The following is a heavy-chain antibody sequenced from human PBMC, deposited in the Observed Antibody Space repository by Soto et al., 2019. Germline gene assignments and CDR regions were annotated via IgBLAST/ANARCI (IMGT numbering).Heavy chain of an antibody. CDR1: GGSISSSSYY. CDR2: IYYSGST. Sequence: PSETLSLTCTVSGGSISSSSYYWCWIRQPPGKALEWIGYIYYSGSTNYNPSLKSRVTISVDTSNNQLSLKLSSVTAADTAVYYCARHGGDSYGRQYFDYWGQGTLVTVSS. J-gene: IGHJ4*02. CDR3: ARHGGDSYGRQYFDY. V-gene: IGHV4-61*05. D-gene: IGHD5-18*01.